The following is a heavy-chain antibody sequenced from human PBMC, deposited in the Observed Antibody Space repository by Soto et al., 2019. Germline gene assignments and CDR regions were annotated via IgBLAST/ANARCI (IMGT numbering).Heavy chain of an antibody. CDR1: GFTFSSYA. V-gene: IGHV3-23*01. CDR2: ISGSGGST. D-gene: IGHD2-21*02. Sequence: GGSLRLSSAASGFTFSSYAMSWVRQAPGKGREWVSAISGSGGSTYYADSVKGRFTISRDNSKNTLYLQMNSMRDEHKAVYYCVKGEFNVTNPNRFDPWGQEALVTVSA. CDR3: VKGEFNVTNPNRFDP. J-gene: IGHJ5*01.